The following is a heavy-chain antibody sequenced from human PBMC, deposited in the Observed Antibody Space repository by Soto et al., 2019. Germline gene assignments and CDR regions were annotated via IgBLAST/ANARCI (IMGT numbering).Heavy chain of an antibody. CDR3: SCSDPYYFFDY. CDR1: GGSISGGGHY. V-gene: IGHV4-31*03. D-gene: IGHD2-21*01. J-gene: IGHJ4*02. Sequence: PSETLSLTCTVSGGSISGGGHYWGWIRQPPGKGLEWIGFMYYTGDTYYNPSLKSRLSISVDTSMNQFSLELTSVTAADTAVYNCSCSDPYYFFDYCGLGTLVTVSS. CDR2: MYYTGDT.